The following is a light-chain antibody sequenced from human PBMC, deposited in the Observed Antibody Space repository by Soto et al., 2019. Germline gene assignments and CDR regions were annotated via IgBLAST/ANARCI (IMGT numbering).Light chain of an antibody. CDR1: QSISSW. CDR3: QQYNTYPWT. CDR2: DAS. J-gene: IGKJ1*01. Sequence: DIQMTQSPSTLSASVGDRVTITCRASQSISSWLAWYQQKPGQAPNLLIYDASSLESGVPSRFSGSGSGTEFPLTITSLQPDDFATYYCQQYNTYPWTFGQGTKVEIK. V-gene: IGKV1-5*01.